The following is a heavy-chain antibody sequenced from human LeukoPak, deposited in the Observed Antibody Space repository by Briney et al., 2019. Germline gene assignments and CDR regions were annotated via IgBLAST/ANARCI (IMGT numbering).Heavy chain of an antibody. V-gene: IGHV3-11*01. CDR1: GFTFSDYY. J-gene: IGHJ3*02. Sequence: GGPLRLSCAASGFTFSDYYMSWIRQAPGKGLEWVSYISSSGSTIYYADSVKGRFTISRDNAKNSLYLQMNSLRAEDTAVYYCARQTLQGAFDIWGQGTMVTVSS. CDR3: ARQTLQGAFDI. CDR2: ISSSGSTI.